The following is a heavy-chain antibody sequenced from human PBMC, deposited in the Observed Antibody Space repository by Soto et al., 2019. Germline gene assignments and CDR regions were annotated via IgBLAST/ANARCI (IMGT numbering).Heavy chain of an antibody. D-gene: IGHD3-3*01. J-gene: IGHJ4*02. Sequence: EVQLLDSGGGLVQPGGSLRLSCATSGFTFNSYAMSWVRQAPGKGLEWVSTITNSGGSTYYVDSVEGRFTISRDNPKNTLYLQMNRLSVEDTAVYYCAKDKYTIFGAVDYWGQGTLVTVSS. V-gene: IGHV3-23*01. CDR2: ITNSGGST. CDR3: AKDKYTIFGAVDY. CDR1: GFTFNSYA.